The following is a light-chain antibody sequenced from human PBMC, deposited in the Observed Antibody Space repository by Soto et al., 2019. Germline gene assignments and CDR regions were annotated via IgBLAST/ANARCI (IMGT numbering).Light chain of an antibody. V-gene: IGKV3-20*01. Sequence: EIVLTQSPGTLSLSPGERATLSCRASQSVSSYLAWYQQKPGQVPRLLMYGASNRATGIPDRFSGSGSGTEFNLTISRLEPEDFAVYYCQQYGSSPRTFGQGTKVDIK. CDR3: QQYGSSPRT. CDR2: GAS. CDR1: QSVSSY. J-gene: IGKJ1*01.